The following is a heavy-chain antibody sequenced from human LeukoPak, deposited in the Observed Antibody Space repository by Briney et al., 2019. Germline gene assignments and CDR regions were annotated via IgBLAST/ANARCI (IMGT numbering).Heavy chain of an antibody. D-gene: IGHD3-10*01. CDR1: GGTFSSYA. J-gene: IGHJ4*02. CDR3: ARGSVRGVIVGSFDY. CDR2: IIPIFGTA. Sequence: SVKVSCKASGGTFSSYAISWVRQAPGQGLEWMGGIIPIFGTANYAQKFQGRVTITADESTSTAYMELSSLRSEDTAVYYCARGSVRGVIVGSFDYWGQGTLVTVSS. V-gene: IGHV1-69*13.